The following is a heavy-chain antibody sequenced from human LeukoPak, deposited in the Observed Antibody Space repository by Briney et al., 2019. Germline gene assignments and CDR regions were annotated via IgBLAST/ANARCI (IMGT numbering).Heavy chain of an antibody. CDR1: SASVSSYY. D-gene: IGHD3-16*01. CDR2: ISNSGSP. Sequence: SETLSLTCTVSSASVSSYYWSWVRQPPGGGLEWIGYISNSGSPSYNPSFKSRVTFSADTSKNHLSLKLNSVTPADTAVYFCARGGAGPLRVWGQGTLVTVSS. CDR3: ARGGAGPLRV. J-gene: IGHJ4*02. V-gene: IGHV4-59*02.